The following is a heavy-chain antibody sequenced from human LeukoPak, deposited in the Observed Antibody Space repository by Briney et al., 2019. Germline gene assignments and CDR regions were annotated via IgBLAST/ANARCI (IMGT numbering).Heavy chain of an antibody. D-gene: IGHD1-26*01. J-gene: IGHJ5*02. CDR1: GGSISSGGNY. Sequence: SETLSLTCTVSGGSISSGGNYWNWIRQYPGTGLEWIGYIDYSGSAYYNPSLRSRVTISIGKSKNQFSLKLSSMTAADTAVYFCARGLGTYYSFLSGWFDPWGQGTLVTVSS. V-gene: IGHV4-31*03. CDR2: IDYSGSA. CDR3: ARGLGTYYSFLSGWFDP.